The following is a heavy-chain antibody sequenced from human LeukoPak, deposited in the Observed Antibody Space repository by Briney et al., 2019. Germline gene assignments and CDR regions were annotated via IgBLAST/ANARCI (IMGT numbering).Heavy chain of an antibody. D-gene: IGHD1-7*01. J-gene: IGHJ6*02. CDR1: GYSISSGYY. CDR2: IYHSGST. Sequence: SETLSLTCTVSGYSISSGYYWGWIRQPPGKGLEWIGSIYHSGSTYYNPSLKSRVTISVDTSKNQFSLKLSSVTAADTAVYYCASSKFRSAGTYYYGMDVWGQGTTVTVSS. V-gene: IGHV4-38-2*02. CDR3: ASSKFRSAGTYYYGMDV.